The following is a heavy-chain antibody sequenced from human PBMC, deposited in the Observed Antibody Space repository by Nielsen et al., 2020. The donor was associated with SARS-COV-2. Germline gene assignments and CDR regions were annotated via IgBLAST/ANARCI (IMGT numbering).Heavy chain of an antibody. CDR2: IYYSGST. CDR1: GGSFSGYY. D-gene: IGHD6-19*01. Sequence: LRLSCAVYGGSFSGYYWSWIRQPPGKGLEWIGYIYYSGSTYYNPSLKSRVSISVDTSKNQFSLKLSSVTAADTAVYYCARVKEQWLVQSYYFDSWGQGTLVTVSS. J-gene: IGHJ4*02. V-gene: IGHV4-34*09. CDR3: ARVKEQWLVQSYYFDS.